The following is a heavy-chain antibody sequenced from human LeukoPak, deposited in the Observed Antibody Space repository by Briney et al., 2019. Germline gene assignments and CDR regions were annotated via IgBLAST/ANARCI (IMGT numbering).Heavy chain of an antibody. D-gene: IGHD3-16*01. J-gene: IGHJ4*02. CDR3: ATRPTDTYADAHADY. CDR2: INEDGRKK. V-gene: IGHV3-7*01. Sequence: GGSLRLSCAASGFMFNNYAMSWVRQAPGKGLEWVSNINEDGRKKYYVDSVKGRFTISRDNAKNLLYLQMNSLRAEDTAVYYCATRPTDTYADAHADYWGQGSLVTVSS. CDR1: GFMFNNYA.